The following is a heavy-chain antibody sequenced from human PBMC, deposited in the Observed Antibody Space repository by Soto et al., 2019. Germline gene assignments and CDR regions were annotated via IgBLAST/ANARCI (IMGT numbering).Heavy chain of an antibody. Sequence: SETLSLTCAVYGGSFSGYYWSWIRQPPGKGLEWFGEINHSGSTNYNPSLKSRVTISVDTSKNQFSLKLSSVTAADTAVYYCARGRRGYDFWSGYYTLYYFDYWGQGTLVTVSS. J-gene: IGHJ4*02. CDR1: GGSFSGYY. CDR2: INHSGST. V-gene: IGHV4-34*01. CDR3: ARGRRGYDFWSGYYTLYYFDY. D-gene: IGHD3-3*01.